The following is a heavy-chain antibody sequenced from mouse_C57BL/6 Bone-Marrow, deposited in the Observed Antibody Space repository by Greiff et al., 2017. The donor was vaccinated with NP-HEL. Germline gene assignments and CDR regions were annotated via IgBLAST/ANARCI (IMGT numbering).Heavy chain of an antibody. CDR1: GYTFTGYW. CDR2: ILPGSGST. CDR3: ARGAY. Sequence: VKLMESGAELMKPGASVKLSCKATGYTFTGYWIEWVKQRPGHGLEWIGEILPGSGSTNDNEKFKGKATFPADTSSNTAYMQLSSLTTEDSAIYYCARGAYWGQGTLVTVSA. V-gene: IGHV1-9*01. J-gene: IGHJ3*01.